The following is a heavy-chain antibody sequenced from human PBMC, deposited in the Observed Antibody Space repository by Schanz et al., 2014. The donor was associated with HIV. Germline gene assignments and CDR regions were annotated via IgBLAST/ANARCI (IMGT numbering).Heavy chain of an antibody. CDR1: GFTLSSYG. D-gene: IGHD3-10*01. V-gene: IGHV3-48*02. CDR2: ISSSSTTT. J-gene: IGHJ4*02. CDR3: ARGVEAELPIIGLTNY. Sequence: EVQLVESGGGLAQPGGSLGLSCAASGFTLSSYGMNWVRQAPGKGLEWISYISSSSTTTFYADSVKGRFTISRDNAKNLLFLEMNSLRDEDTAMYYCARGVEAELPIIGLTNYWGQGTLVTVSS.